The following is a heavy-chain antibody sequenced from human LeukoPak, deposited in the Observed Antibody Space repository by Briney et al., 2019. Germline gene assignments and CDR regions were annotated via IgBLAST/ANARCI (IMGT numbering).Heavy chain of an antibody. CDR1: GFTFGDYA. J-gene: IGHJ4*02. V-gene: IGHV3-49*03. D-gene: IGHD3-22*01. CDR3: TRGHYDSSGYYLHFDY. Sequence: GVLRLSCTASGFTFGDYAMSWFRQAPGKGLEWVGFIRSKAYGGTTEYAASVKGRFTISRDDSKSIAYLQMNSLKTEDTAVYYCTRGHYDSSGYYLHFDYWGQGTLVTVSS. CDR2: IRSKAYGGTT.